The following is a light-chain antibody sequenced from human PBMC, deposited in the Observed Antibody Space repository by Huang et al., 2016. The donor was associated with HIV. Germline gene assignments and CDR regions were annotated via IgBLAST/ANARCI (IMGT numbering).Light chain of an antibody. J-gene: IGKJ1*01. V-gene: IGKV1-27*01. CDR3: QRYDIAPRA. CDR1: QDIGDF. CDR2: GAS. Sequence: DIQMTQSPASLSASTGVRVTLTCRASQDIGDFVAWFQQKPGKVPRLLIYGASILQSGVPSRFTGRGSGTDFTLTITNFQPEDIATYYCQRYDIAPRAFGQGTKVDLK.